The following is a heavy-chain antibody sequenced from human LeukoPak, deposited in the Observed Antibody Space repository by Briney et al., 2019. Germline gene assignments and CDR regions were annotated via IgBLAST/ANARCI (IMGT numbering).Heavy chain of an antibody. Sequence: KPGGSLRLSCAASGFTFSDYYMSWIRQAPGKGLEWVPYISSSGSTIYYADSVKGRFTISRDNAKNSLYLQMNSLRAEDTAVYYCARDEAAAGRSIDAFDIWGQGTMVTVSS. CDR1: GFTFSDYY. J-gene: IGHJ3*02. CDR2: ISSSGSTI. CDR3: ARDEAAAGRSIDAFDI. D-gene: IGHD6-13*01. V-gene: IGHV3-11*01.